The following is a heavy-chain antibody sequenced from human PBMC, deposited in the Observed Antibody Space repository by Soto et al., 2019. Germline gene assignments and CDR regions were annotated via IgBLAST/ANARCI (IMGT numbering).Heavy chain of an antibody. Sequence: GGSLRLSCAASGFSFRDYWVTWVRQAPGKGLDWVANIKQDGSEKYYLDSLKGRFTISRDNAKNSVYLLMNSLRAEDTAVYYCGRGKDGRGGGTTFLDLDVWGKGTTVTVSS. CDR3: GRGKDGRGGGTTFLDLDV. CDR2: IKQDGSEK. D-gene: IGHD1-7*01. CDR1: GFSFRDYW. V-gene: IGHV3-7*01. J-gene: IGHJ6*04.